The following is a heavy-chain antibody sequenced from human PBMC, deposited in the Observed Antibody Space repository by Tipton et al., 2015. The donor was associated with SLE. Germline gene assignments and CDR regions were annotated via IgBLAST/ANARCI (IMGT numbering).Heavy chain of an antibody. CDR1: GVTLSNYS. CDR2: ITPIFGTT. CDR3: ATHRVRYSDYDPFDN. J-gene: IGHJ4*02. V-gene: IGHV1-69*01. Sequence: QSGAEVKKPGSSVKVSCKASGVTLSNYSIAWVRQAPGQGLEWMGEITPIFGTTDHAQKFQGRVAINADGSTNTAYMELNSLRSDDTAVYYCATHRVRYSDYDPFDNWGQGTPVTVSS. D-gene: IGHD5-12*01.